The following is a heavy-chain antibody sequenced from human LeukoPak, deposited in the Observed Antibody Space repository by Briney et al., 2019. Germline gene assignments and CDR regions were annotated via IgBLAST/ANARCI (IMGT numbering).Heavy chain of an antibody. CDR3: ERGDDGAY. J-gene: IGHJ4*02. CDR1: GFTFDIYG. D-gene: IGHD3-16*01. Sequence: GVSLTLSCAASGFTFDIYGMKWIRHAPGEGREWVSHVSTGNSPKYYADSVRVRFTISRDNGKKSLYLQMQSTRGEDAAAYYCERGDDGAYWGQGTLVTVSS. V-gene: IGHV3-48*04. CDR2: VSTGNSPK.